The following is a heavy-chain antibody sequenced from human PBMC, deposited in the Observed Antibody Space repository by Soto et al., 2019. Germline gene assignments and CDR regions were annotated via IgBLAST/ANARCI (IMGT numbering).Heavy chain of an antibody. V-gene: IGHV2-5*01. Sequence: ESGPYAGEPTQTLTLTCTFSGFSLSTSGVGVGWIRQPPGKALEWLALIYWNDDKRYSPSLKSRLTITKDTSKNQVVLTMTNMDPVDTATYYCAHRYSYGDYNYWGQGTLVTVSS. CDR1: GFSLSTSGVG. CDR2: IYWNDDK. CDR3: AHRYSYGDYNY. D-gene: IGHD4-17*01. J-gene: IGHJ4*02.